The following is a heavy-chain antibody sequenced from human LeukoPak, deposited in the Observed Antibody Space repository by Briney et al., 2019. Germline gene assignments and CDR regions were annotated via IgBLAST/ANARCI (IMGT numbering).Heavy chain of an antibody. V-gene: IGHV3-48*03. CDR1: GFTFSSYE. CDR2: ISSSGSTI. Sequence: GGPLRLSCAASGFTFSSYEMNWVRQAPGKGLEWVSYISSSGSTIYYADSVKGRFTISRDNAKNSLYLQMNSLRAEDTAVYYCARDQYYYYYYGMDVWGQGTTVTVSS. CDR3: ARDQYYYYYYGMDV. J-gene: IGHJ6*02.